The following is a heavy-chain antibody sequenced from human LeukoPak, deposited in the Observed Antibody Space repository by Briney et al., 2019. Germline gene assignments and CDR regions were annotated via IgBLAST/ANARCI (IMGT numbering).Heavy chain of an antibody. CDR1: GGSFSGYY. Sequence: SETLSLTCAVYGGSFSGYYWSWIRQPPGKGLEWIGYIYYSGSTNYNPSLKSRVTISVDTSKNQFSLKLSSVTAADTAVYYCARGFYYYDSSGYYYRANDAFDIWGQGTMVTVSS. V-gene: IGHV4-59*01. J-gene: IGHJ3*02. CDR2: IYYSGST. D-gene: IGHD3-22*01. CDR3: ARGFYYYDSSGYYYRANDAFDI.